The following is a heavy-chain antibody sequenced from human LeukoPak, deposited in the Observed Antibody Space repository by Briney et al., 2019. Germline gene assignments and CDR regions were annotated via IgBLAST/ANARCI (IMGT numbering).Heavy chain of an antibody. D-gene: IGHD6-6*01. V-gene: IGHV4-39*07. CDR1: GGSVFLRYYY. CDR3: ARDVSPRAALNWFDP. CDR2: VYYSGTT. J-gene: IGHJ5*02. Sequence: KPSETLSLTCSVSGGSVFLRYYYWGWVRHSPGKALEWIGLVYYSGTTSSNPSLKSRVTISVDMSKNDFSLRLGSVTAADTAMYYCARDVSPRAALNWFDPWGQGTLVTVSS.